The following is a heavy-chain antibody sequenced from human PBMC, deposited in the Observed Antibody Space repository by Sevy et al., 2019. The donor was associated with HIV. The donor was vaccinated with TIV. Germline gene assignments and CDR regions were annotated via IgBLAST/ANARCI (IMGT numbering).Heavy chain of an antibody. J-gene: IGHJ5*02. CDR3: ATVGLRYYSGSSSYQGGWFDP. D-gene: IGHD2-15*01. CDR2: FDPQDDEI. Sequence: ASVKVSCKVSGYTLTKLSIHWVRQAPGKGLEWMGDFDPQDDEILYAQRFQGRLTMTEDTSTETAYMELSSLTSEDTAVYYCATVGLRYYSGSSSYQGGWFDPWGQGTLVTVSS. CDR1: GYTLTKLS. V-gene: IGHV1-24*01.